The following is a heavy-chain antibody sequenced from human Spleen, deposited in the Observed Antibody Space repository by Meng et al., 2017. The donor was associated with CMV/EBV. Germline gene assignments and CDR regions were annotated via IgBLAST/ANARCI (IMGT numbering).Heavy chain of an antibody. Sequence: GESLKISCAVSGFTFTAYWMTWVRQAPGKGLEWVSSISSSGGFIYYADSLKGRFTISRDNSNNSVYLQMNSLRAEDTAVYYCAREDGSSWTGVYFDYWGQGTLVTVSS. D-gene: IGHD6-13*01. CDR2: ISSSGGFI. J-gene: IGHJ4*02. V-gene: IGHV3-21*06. CDR3: AREDGSSWTGVYFDY. CDR1: GFTFTAYW.